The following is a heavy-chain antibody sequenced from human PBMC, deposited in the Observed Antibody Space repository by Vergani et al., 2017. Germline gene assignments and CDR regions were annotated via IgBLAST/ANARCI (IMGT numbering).Heavy chain of an antibody. D-gene: IGHD4-17*01. J-gene: IGHJ4*02. CDR1: GFTFSNYA. CDR2: ISYDGSNK. CDR3: ARDQRWTVTTIGGFDS. Sequence: QVQLVESGGGVVQPGRSLRLSCAASGFTFSNYAMHWVRQAPGKGLEWVAVISYDGSNKYYADSVKGRFTISRDNSKNTLYLQMNSLIVEDTAVNYCARDQRWTVTTIGGFDSWGQGTLVTVSS. V-gene: IGHV3-30*04.